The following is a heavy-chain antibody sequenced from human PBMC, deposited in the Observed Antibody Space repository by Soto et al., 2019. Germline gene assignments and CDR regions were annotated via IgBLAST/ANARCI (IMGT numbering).Heavy chain of an antibody. Sequence: QVQLQQWGAGLLKPSETLSLTCAVYGGSVSGANYYWSWIRQPPGKGLEWIGEMSHSGGTHFNPSLHSRVTISVDTPTNQFSLKMSSVTAADTALYYCARVERGTATTVVDAFDIWGPGTMVTVSS. D-gene: IGHD1-1*01. CDR3: ARVERGTATTVVDAFDI. CDR2: MSHSGGT. V-gene: IGHV4-34*01. CDR1: GGSVSGANYY. J-gene: IGHJ3*02.